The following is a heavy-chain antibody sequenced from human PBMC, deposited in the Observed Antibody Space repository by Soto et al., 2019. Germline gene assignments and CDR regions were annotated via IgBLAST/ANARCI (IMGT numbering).Heavy chain of an antibody. D-gene: IGHD6-13*01. Sequence: GASVKVSCKASGYTFTGYYMHWVRQAPGQGLERMGWINPNSGGTNYAQKFQGWVTMTRDTSISTAYMELSRLRSDDTAVYYCARDARGAAAGKGAYYYYYMDVWGKGTTVTVSS. J-gene: IGHJ6*03. CDR3: ARDARGAAAGKGAYYYYYMDV. V-gene: IGHV1-2*04. CDR2: INPNSGGT. CDR1: GYTFTGYY.